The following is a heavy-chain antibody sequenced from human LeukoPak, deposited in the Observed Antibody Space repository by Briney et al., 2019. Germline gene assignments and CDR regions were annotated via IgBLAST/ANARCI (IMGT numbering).Heavy chain of an antibody. CDR3: ARDSKSRKVPAENYSYYFGMDV. J-gene: IGHJ6*02. D-gene: IGHD1-7*01. CDR1: GVGFSSYT. Sequence: GASVKVSCKASGVGFSSYTISWVRQAPGHGLEWMGLIIPVLHRTNYAQNFQDRVTITADTSTSTAYMELRSLKSEDTAVYFCARDSKSRKVPAENYSYYFGMDVWGQGTTVTVSS. V-gene: IGHV1-69*08. CDR2: IIPVLHRT.